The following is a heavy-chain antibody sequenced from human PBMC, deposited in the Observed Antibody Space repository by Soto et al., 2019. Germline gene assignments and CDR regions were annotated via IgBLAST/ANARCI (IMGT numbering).Heavy chain of an antibody. CDR1: GFTFTSSA. V-gene: IGHV1-58*01. J-gene: IGHJ4*02. D-gene: IGHD3-22*01. Sequence: SVKVSCKASGFTFTSSAVQWVRQARGQRLEWIGWIVVGSGNTNYAQKFQERVTITRDMSTSTAYMELSSLRSEDTAVYYCAASGYYDSSGYYYGGYWGQGTLVTVSS. CDR3: AASGYYDSSGYYYGGY. CDR2: IVVGSGNT.